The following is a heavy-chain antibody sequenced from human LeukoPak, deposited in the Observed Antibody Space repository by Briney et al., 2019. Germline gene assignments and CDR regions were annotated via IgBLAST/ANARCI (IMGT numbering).Heavy chain of an antibody. D-gene: IGHD6-13*01. CDR3: ARLAGTAAGFYYYYYYMDV. Sequence: KFQGRVTITRDTSASTAYMELSSLRSEDTAVYYCARLAGTAAGFYYYYYYMDVWGKGTTVTVSS. V-gene: IGHV1-3*01. J-gene: IGHJ6*03.